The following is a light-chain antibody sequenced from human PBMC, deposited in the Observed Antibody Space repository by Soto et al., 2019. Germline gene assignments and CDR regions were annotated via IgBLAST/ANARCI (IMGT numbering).Light chain of an antibody. CDR3: SSYTGGNPSYV. J-gene: IGLJ1*01. Sequence: QSVLAQPASVSGSPGQSITVSCTGTTSDVGAYNYVSWYQQYPGKAPKLIIYEVSNRPSGISDRFSGSKSGNTASLTISGLQAEDGADYYCSSYTGGNPSYVFGTGTKVTVL. CDR1: TSDVGAYNY. V-gene: IGLV2-14*01. CDR2: EVS.